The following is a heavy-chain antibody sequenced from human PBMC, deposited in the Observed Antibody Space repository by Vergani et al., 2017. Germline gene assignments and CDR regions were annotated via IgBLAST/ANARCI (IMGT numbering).Heavy chain of an antibody. CDR2: IYYSGST. CDR3: ARHCSSTSCYAEFDY. V-gene: IGHV4-59*08. D-gene: IGHD2-2*01. CDR1: GGSISSYY. J-gene: IGHJ4*02. Sequence: QVQLQESGPGLVKPSETLSLTCTVSGGSISSYYWSWIRQPPGKGLEWIGYIYYSGSTNYNPSLKSRVTISVDTSKNQFSLKLSSVTAADTAVYYCARHCSSTSCYAEFDYWGQGTLVTVSS.